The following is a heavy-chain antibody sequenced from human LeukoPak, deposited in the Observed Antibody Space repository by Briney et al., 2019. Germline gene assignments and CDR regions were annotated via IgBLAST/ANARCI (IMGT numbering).Heavy chain of an antibody. CDR1: GFTFSYYI. V-gene: IGHV3-48*02. J-gene: IGHJ4*02. CDR3: ASHHGYAFDY. CDR2: INSISGEI. Sequence: GGSLRHTCVASGFTFSYYIMNWVRQAPGKGLEWVSYINSISGEIWYADSVKGRFTISRDDTKNSLYLQMNSLRDEDTAVYYCASHHGYAFDYWGQGTLVTVSS. D-gene: IGHD2-2*01.